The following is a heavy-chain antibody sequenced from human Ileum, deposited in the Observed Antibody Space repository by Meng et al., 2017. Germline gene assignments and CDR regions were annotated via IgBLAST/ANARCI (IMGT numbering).Heavy chain of an antibody. J-gene: IGHJ4*02. V-gene: IGHV4-39*07. Sequence: SETLSLTCTVSGGSISSSSYYWGWIRQPPGKGLEWIGSIYYSGSTYYNPSLKSRVTISVDTSKNQFSLKLSSVTAADTAVYYCARDQGIQLWRFDYWGQGKLVNGAS. CDR2: IYYSGST. CDR1: GGSISSSSYY. CDR3: ARDQGIQLWRFDY. D-gene: IGHD5-18*01.